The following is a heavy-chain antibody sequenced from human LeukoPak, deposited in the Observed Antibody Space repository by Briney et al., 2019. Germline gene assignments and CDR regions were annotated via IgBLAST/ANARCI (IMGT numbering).Heavy chain of an antibody. CDR2: IHPRSGET. D-gene: IGHD3-10*01. CDR1: GYSFTAFY. J-gene: IGHJ4*02. Sequence: APVKVSCKASGYSFTAFYIHWVRQAPGQGLDWMGWIHPRSGETNYAYKFRGRVTMTRDTSISTTYMDLGSLGSDDTAVYYCARDGEYGTGSYYRVCFDYWGQGTLVTVSS. V-gene: IGHV1-2*02. CDR3: ARDGEYGTGSYYRVCFDY.